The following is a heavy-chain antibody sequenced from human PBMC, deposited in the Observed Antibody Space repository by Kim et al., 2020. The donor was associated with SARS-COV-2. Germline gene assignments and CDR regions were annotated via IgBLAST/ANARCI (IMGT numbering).Heavy chain of an antibody. CDR3: ARVGITMPGNHY. J-gene: IGHJ4*02. CDR1: GFTVSSSF. Sequence: GGSLRLSCAVSGFTVSSSFMTWVRQAPGKGLEWVSIIYSDGNRYYTESVQDRFTISRDNSKNTLDLQMNSLRAEDTAVYYCARVGITMPGNHYWGQGTVVTVPS. CDR2: IYSDGNR. V-gene: IGHV3-66*01. D-gene: IGHD6-19*01.